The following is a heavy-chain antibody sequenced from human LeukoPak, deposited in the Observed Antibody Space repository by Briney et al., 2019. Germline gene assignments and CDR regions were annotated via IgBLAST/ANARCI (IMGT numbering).Heavy chain of an antibody. V-gene: IGHV3-30*02. Sequence: GGSLTLSCAASGFTLSSYGMHWVRQAPGKGLEGVAFIRYDGSNKYYADSVKGRFTISRDNSKNTLYLQMNSLRAEDKAVYYCAKGGSRRGYSYGPHYFDYWGQGTLVTVSS. J-gene: IGHJ4*02. CDR2: IRYDGSNK. CDR1: GFTLSSYG. CDR3: AKGGSRRGYSYGPHYFDY. D-gene: IGHD5-18*01.